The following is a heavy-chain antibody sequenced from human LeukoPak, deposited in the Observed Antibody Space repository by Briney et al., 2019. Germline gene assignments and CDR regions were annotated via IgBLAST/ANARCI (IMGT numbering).Heavy chain of an antibody. J-gene: IGHJ5*02. CDR1: GYIFTTYD. V-gene: IGHV1-8*03. CDR2: LNPNSGNA. Sequence: GASVKVSCKASGYIFTTYDIGWVRQATGQGLEWMGWLNPNSGNAGYALKFQGRVTISRNTSISTAYMELSSLRSDDTAIYYCARRKFLGWFDPWGQGTLVTVSS. D-gene: IGHD7-27*01. CDR3: ARRKFLGWFDP.